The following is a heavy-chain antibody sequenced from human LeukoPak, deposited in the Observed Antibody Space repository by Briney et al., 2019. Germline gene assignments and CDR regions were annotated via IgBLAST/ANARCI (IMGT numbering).Heavy chain of an antibody. J-gene: IGHJ4*01. D-gene: IGHD6-13*01. CDR2: IKQDGSEK. CDR3: ARDGTAAGLYFDL. V-gene: IGHV3-7*01. Sequence: GGSLRLSCAASGFTFSSYWMSWVRQAPGKGLEWVANIKQDGSEKYYVDSVKGRFTISRGNAKNSLYLQMNSLRAEDTAVYYCARDGTAAGLYFDLWGQGTLVTVSS. CDR1: GFTFSSYW.